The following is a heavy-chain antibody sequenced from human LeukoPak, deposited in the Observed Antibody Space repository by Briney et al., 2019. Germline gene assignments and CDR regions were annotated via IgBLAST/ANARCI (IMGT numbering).Heavy chain of an antibody. CDR3: AKPMVRGFDY. D-gene: IGHD3-10*01. CDR2: INPNSGDT. V-gene: IGHV1-2*02. CDR1: GYTLIDYY. J-gene: IGHJ4*02. Sequence: GASVKVSCKASGYTLIDYYMHWLRQAPGQGLEWMGWINPNSGDTNYAQKFQGRVTMTRDTSISTAYMELSRLRSDDTAVYYCAKPMVRGFDYWGQGTLVTVSS.